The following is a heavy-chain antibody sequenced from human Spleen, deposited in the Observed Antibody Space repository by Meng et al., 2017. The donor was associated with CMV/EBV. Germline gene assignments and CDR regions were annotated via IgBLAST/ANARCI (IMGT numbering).Heavy chain of an antibody. CDR2: ISSTGAIK. Sequence: GGSLRLSCEGSGFTFSYYEMNWIRQAPGKGLEWISHISSTGAIKYYADSVKGRFIISRDNAKNSLHLQMNTLKVEDTAVYYCAREERDYDFWSGYHNIDYWGQGALVTVSS. CDR1: GFTFSYYE. J-gene: IGHJ4*02. V-gene: IGHV3-48*03. CDR3: AREERDYDFWSGYHNIDY. D-gene: IGHD3/OR15-3a*01.